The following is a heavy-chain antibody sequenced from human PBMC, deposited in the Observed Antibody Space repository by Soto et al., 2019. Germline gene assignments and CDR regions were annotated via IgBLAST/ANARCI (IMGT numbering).Heavy chain of an antibody. Sequence: EVQLVESGGGLVQPGGSLRLSCTASGFTFSRYTMNWVRQAPGKGLEWISYISSSSNTIYYADSVKGRFSNSRDNAENSLYLQMNSLRDEDTAVYVCVRGLITPAGSNWGDPWGQGTLVTVSS. CDR2: ISSSSNTI. CDR1: GFTFSRYT. V-gene: IGHV3-48*02. D-gene: IGHD6-13*01. J-gene: IGHJ5*02. CDR3: VRGLITPAGSNWGDP.